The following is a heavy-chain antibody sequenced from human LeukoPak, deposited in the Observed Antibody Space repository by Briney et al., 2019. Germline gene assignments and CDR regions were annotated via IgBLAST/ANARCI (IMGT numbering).Heavy chain of an antibody. Sequence: SETLSLTCTVSGGSISSYYWSWIRQPPGKGLEWIGYIHYSGSTYYNPSLRSRVTMSTDMSKNQLSLRLSSVTAADTAVYYCARYGSGSTWFDPWGQGTLVTVSS. J-gene: IGHJ5*02. D-gene: IGHD3-10*01. CDR2: IHYSGST. V-gene: IGHV4-59*08. CDR1: GGSISSYY. CDR3: ARYGSGSTWFDP.